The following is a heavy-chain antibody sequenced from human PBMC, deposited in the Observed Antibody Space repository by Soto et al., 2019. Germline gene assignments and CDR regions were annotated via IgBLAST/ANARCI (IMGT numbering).Heavy chain of an antibody. CDR3: AREYSYGSGSHPIGVIY. CDR2: IHYSGST. D-gene: IGHD3-10*01. CDR1: SGSVSSGSYY. V-gene: IGHV4-61*01. J-gene: IGHJ4*02. Sequence: QVQLQESGPGLVKPSETLSLTCTVSSGSVSSGSYYWSWIRQPPGKGLEWIGYIHYSGSTNYNPSLKSRVTISVATSNNQFSLKLSSVTAADTAVYYCAREYSYGSGSHPIGVIYWGQGTLVTVSS.